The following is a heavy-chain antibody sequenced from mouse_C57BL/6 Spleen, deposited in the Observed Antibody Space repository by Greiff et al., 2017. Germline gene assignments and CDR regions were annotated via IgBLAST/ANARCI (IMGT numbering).Heavy chain of an antibody. V-gene: IGHV5-6*01. Sequence: EVMLVESGGDLVKPGGSLKLSCAASGFTFSSYGMSWVRQTPDKRLEWVATISSGGSYTYYPDSVKGRFTISRDNAKNTLYLQMSSLKSEDTAMYYCARQDSGSNLYAMDYWGQGTSVTVSS. CDR1: GFTFSSYG. CDR2: ISSGGSYT. CDR3: ARQDSGSNLYAMDY. D-gene: IGHD1-1*01. J-gene: IGHJ4*01.